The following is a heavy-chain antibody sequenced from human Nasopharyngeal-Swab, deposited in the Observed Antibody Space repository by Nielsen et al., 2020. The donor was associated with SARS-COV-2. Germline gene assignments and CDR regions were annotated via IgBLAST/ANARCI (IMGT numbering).Heavy chain of an antibody. CDR3: AKDRSGSYDY. CDR2: ISSSSSYI. Sequence: GESLKISCAASGFTFSSYSMNWVRQAPGKGLEWVSSISSSSSYIYYADSVKGRFTISRDNSKNTLYLQMNSLRADDTAVYYCAKDRSGSYDYWGQGTLVTVSS. D-gene: IGHD1-26*01. CDR1: GFTFSSYS. V-gene: IGHV3-21*04. J-gene: IGHJ4*02.